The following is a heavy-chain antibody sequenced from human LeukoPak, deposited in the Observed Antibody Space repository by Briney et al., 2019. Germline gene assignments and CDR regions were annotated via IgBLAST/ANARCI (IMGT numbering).Heavy chain of an antibody. V-gene: IGHV3-7*02. J-gene: IGHJ3*02. CDR2: IKEDGGEI. D-gene: IGHD3-10*02. CDR1: GFTFSIYW. CDR3: ETCSAFDI. Sequence: PGRSLRLSCAASGFTFSIYWMSWVRQAPGKGLEWVASIKEDGGEIHYVDSVKGRFTISRDNAKNSLYLQMNSLRAEDTAVYYCETCSAFDIWGHGTMVTVSS.